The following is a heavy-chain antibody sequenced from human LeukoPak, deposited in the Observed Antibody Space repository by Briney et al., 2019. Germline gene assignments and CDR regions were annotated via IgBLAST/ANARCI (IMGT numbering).Heavy chain of an antibody. CDR1: GGAFSSGGYY. V-gene: IGHV4-31*03. J-gene: IGHJ4*02. D-gene: IGHD1-26*01. CDR3: ASLGGSYIQDY. Sequence: PSETLSLTCTVSGGAFSSGGYYWSWIRQHPGKGLEWIGYIYYSGSTYYNPSLKSRVTISVDTSKNQFPLKLSSVTAADTAVYYCASLGGSYIQDYWGQGTLVTVSS. CDR2: IYYSGST.